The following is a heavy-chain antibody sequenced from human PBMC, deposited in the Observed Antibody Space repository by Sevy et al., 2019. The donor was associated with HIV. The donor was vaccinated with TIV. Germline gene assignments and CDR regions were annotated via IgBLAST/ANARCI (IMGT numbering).Heavy chain of an antibody. CDR3: ASLSATPDYYYYMDV. V-gene: IGHV4-39*01. CDR2: IYYSGRT. CDR1: GGSISSSSYY. Sequence: SETLSLTCTVSGGSISSSSYYWGWIRQPPGKGLEWIGSIYYSGRTYYNPSLKSRVTISVDTSKNQFSLKLSSVTAADTAVYYCASLSATPDYYYYMDVWGKGTTVNVSS. J-gene: IGHJ6*03. D-gene: IGHD2-2*01.